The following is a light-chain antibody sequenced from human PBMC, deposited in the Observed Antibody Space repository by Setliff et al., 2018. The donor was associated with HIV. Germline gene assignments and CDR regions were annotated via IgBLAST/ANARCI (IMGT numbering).Light chain of an antibody. CDR2: DVN. Sequence: QSVLTQPASVSGSPGQSITISCTGTSSDVGDYDYVSWFQQSPDEAPKLIIYDVNKRPSRVPGRFSGSKSGNTASLTISGLQTEDEADYYCSSYTRGNVVFGTGTKVTVL. CDR3: SSYTRGNVV. V-gene: IGLV2-14*01. J-gene: IGLJ1*01. CDR1: SSDVGDYDY.